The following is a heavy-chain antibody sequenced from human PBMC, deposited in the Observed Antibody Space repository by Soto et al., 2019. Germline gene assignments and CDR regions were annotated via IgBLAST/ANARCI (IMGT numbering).Heavy chain of an antibody. V-gene: IGHV4-38-2*02. J-gene: IGHJ4*02. CDR2: IHHSGST. CDR1: GYSISSGYY. D-gene: IGHD3-22*01. Sequence: SETLSLTCAVSGYSISSGYYWGWIRQPPGKGLEWIGSIHHSGSTYYSPSLKSRVTISVDTSKNQFSLNLSSVTTADTAVYYCARDADISGYYYPFDCWGQGTLVTVSS. CDR3: ARDADISGYYYPFDC.